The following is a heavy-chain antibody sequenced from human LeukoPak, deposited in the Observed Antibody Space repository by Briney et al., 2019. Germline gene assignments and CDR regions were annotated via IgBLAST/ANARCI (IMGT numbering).Heavy chain of an antibody. V-gene: IGHV1-3*01. Sequence: ASVKLSRKASGYTFTSYAMHWVRQAPGQRLEWVGWINAGNGKTKYSQKFQGRVTITRDTTASTAYMELSSLRSEDTAVYFCAREYYYDSSVWPWLTYWGQGTLFTVSS. J-gene: IGHJ4*02. D-gene: IGHD3-22*01. CDR2: INAGNGKT. CDR3: AREYYYDSSVWPWLTY. CDR1: GYTFTSYA.